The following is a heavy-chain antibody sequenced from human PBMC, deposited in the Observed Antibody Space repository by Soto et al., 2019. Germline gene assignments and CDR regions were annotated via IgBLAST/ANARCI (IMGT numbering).Heavy chain of an antibody. CDR1: GGSVNSADYY. D-gene: IGHD2-15*01. CDR2: IYHSGST. V-gene: IGHV4-31*03. J-gene: IGHJ5*02. Sequence: QVQLQESGPGLVKPSQTLSLICTVSGGSVNSADYYWSWIRQHPGKGLEWIGYIYHSGSTYYNPSLKSRVTMSVDKSKNQFSLKLSSVTAADTAVYYCARGGGRAGPFYRRLDPWGQGTLVTVSS. CDR3: ARGGGRAGPFYRRLDP.